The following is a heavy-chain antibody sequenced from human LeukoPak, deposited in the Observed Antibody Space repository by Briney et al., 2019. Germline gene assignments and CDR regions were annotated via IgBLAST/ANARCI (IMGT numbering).Heavy chain of an antibody. D-gene: IGHD4-17*01. CDR1: GFTFSNYA. Sequence: GGSLRLSCVVPGFTFSNYALNWVRQASGKGLEWVSAISGNGRTTYYADSVKGRFTMSRDNAKNSLYLQMNSLRAEDTAVYYCARAVYGFDAFDIWGQGTMVTVSS. J-gene: IGHJ3*02. CDR2: ISGNGRTT. V-gene: IGHV3-23*01. CDR3: ARAVYGFDAFDI.